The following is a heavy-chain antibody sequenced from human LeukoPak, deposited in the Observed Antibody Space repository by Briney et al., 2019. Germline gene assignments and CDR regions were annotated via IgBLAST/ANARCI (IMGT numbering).Heavy chain of an antibody. D-gene: IGHD2-8*01. V-gene: IGHV3-23*01. CDR3: VKATGVRLEF. CDR2: ISGGGDST. CDR1: GFTFSSYE. J-gene: IGHJ4*02. Sequence: GGSLRLSCAASGFTFSSYEMSWVRQAPGKGLEWVSTISGGGDSTFYAESVKGRFTVSRDNSKNTVFLQMDSLRAEDTALYYCVKATGVRLEFWGQGSLVTVSS.